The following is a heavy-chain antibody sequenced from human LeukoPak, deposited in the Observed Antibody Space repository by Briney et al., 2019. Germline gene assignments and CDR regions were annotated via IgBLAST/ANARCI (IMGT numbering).Heavy chain of an antibody. Sequence: SETLSLTCTVSGGSVSSGAYYWSWIRQPPGKGLEWIGYISYSGNTDYNPSLKSRVTISADTPKNQFSLRLSSVTAADTAVYYCARVVLTYTTRWSEFFHLWGQGTLVTVSS. D-gene: IGHD2-15*01. J-gene: IGHJ1*01. CDR1: GGSVSSGAYY. V-gene: IGHV4-61*08. CDR3: ARVVLTYTTRWSEFFHL. CDR2: ISYSGNT.